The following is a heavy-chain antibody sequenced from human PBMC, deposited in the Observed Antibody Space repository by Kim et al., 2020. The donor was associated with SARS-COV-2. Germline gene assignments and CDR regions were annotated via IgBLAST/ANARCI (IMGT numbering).Heavy chain of an antibody. V-gene: IGHV4-59*01. J-gene: IGHJ6*02. CDR3: ARDRGTMVRGVINSHHFYYYYGMDV. CDR2: IYYSGST. CDR1: GGSISSYY. D-gene: IGHD3-10*01. Sequence: SETLSLTCTVSGGSISSYYWSWIRQPPGKGLEWIGYIYYSGSTNYNPSLKSRVTISVDTSKNQFSLKLSSVTAADTAVYYCARDRGTMVRGVINSHHFYYYYGMDVWGQGTTVTVSS.